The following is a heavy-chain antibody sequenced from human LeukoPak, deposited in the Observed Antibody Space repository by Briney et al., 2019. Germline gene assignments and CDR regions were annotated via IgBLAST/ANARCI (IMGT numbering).Heavy chain of an antibody. CDR1: GFTFSNYW. D-gene: IGHD1-26*01. V-gene: IGHV3-15*01. CDR3: TTGVGSGSYYDAFDI. Sequence: GGSLRLSCAASGFTFSNYWMNWVRQAPGKGLEWVGRIKSKTDGGTKDYAAPVKGRFTISRDDSKNTLSLQMSSLKTEDTAVYYCTTGVGSGSYYDAFDIWGQGTMVTVSS. J-gene: IGHJ3*02. CDR2: IKSKTDGGTK.